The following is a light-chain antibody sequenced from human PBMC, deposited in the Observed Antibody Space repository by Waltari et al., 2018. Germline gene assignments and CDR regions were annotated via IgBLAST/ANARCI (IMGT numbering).Light chain of an antibody. CDR1: QTINRNY. V-gene: IGKV3-20*01. CDR3: QQYGTPPRT. CDR2: GAS. J-gene: IGKJ1*01. Sequence: EIVLTQSPGTLSLSPGEGATLSCRASQTINRNYLAWHQQKPGQPPRLLIYGASSRATGIPDRCSGSGSGTDFTLTISRLEPEDCAVYYCQQYGTPPRTFGQGTKVEI.